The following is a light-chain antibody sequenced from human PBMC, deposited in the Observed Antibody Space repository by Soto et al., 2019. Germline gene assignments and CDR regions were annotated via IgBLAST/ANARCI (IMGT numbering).Light chain of an antibody. CDR3: QQYNSFPWT. V-gene: IGKV1-5*03. Sequence: DIQMTQSPSTLSASVGDRVTITCRASQSISSWLAWYQQRPGKAPKLLIYEASIFESGVPSRFSGSGSGTQFTLTINSLQPDDFATYYCQQYNSFPWTFRQGTKVEIK. CDR2: EAS. J-gene: IGKJ1*01. CDR1: QSISSW.